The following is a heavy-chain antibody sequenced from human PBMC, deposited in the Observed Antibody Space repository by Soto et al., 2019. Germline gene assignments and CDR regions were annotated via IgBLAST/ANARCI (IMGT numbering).Heavy chain of an antibody. CDR3: ARGGSESDY. CDR1: GFTFSYYW. D-gene: IGHD3-16*01. CDR2: IKQDGSEK. Sequence: EVQLVESGGDLVQPGGSLRLSCAASGFTFSYYWMSWVRQAPGKGLEWVANIKQDGSEKNYVDSVKGRFSISRDNAKNSLYLQMNSPRADVTAMYYCARGGSESDYWGQGTLVTVAS. J-gene: IGHJ4*02. V-gene: IGHV3-7*01.